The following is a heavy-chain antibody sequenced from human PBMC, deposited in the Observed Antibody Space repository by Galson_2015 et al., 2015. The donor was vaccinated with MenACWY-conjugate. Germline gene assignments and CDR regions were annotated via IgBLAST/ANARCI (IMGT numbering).Heavy chain of an antibody. CDR2: INSDGSST. V-gene: IGHV3-74*01. CDR1: GFTFSSYW. D-gene: IGHD6-13*01. Sequence: SLRLSCAASGFTFSSYWMHWVRQGPGKGLLWVSRINSDGSSTNYADSVKGRFTISRDNAKNTLYLQMNSLRAEDMAVYYCARGGQGLAAAEDNWFDPWGQGTLVTVSS. J-gene: IGHJ5*02. CDR3: ARGGQGLAAAEDNWFDP.